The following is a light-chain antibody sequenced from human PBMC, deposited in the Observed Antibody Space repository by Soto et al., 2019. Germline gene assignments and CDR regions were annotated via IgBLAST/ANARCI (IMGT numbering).Light chain of an antibody. CDR3: CSYAGSSKV. CDR1: SSDVGSYNL. CDR2: EVS. V-gene: IGLV2-23*02. Sequence: ALTQPASVSGSPGQSITISCTGTSSDVGSYNLVSWYQQHPGKAPKLMIYEVSKRPSGVSNRFSGSKSGNTASLTISGLQAEDEADYYCCSYAGSSKVFGGGTKLTVL. J-gene: IGLJ3*02.